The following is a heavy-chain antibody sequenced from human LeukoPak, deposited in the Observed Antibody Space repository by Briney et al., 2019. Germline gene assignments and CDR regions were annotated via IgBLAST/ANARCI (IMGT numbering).Heavy chain of an antibody. V-gene: IGHV4-34*01. J-gene: IGHJ4*02. Sequence: SETLSLTCAVYGGSFSGYYWSWIRQPPGKGLEWIGEINHSGSTNYNPSLKSRVTISVDTSKIQFSLKLNSVTAADTAVYYCASRCTVLAAATCDYWGQGTLVTVSS. CDR3: ASRCTVLAAATCDY. D-gene: IGHD6-25*01. CDR1: GGSFSGYY. CDR2: INHSGST.